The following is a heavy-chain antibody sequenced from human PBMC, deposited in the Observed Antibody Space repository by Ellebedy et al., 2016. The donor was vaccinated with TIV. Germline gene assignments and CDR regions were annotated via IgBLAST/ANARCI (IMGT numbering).Heavy chain of an antibody. D-gene: IGHD1-1*01. Sequence: ASVKVSCKASGYTFTAYYIHWVRQAPGQGLEWMGWINPDSGTTNFAQKFQGRVTMTRDTSINTAYMHLSRLESDDTAVYYCARVRRATSGMDVWGQGTTVTVS. J-gene: IGHJ6*02. CDR3: ARVRRATSGMDV. CDR1: GYTFTAYY. V-gene: IGHV1-2*02. CDR2: INPDSGTT.